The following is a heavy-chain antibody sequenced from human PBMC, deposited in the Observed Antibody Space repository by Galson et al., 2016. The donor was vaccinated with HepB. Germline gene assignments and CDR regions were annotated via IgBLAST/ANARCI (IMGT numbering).Heavy chain of an antibody. CDR2: FDAEEGEI. CDR3: ATDESSSLGDVFDV. CDR1: GHTLTELS. V-gene: IGHV1-24*01. Sequence: SVKVSCKVSGHTLTELSLHWVRQAPGKGLEWMGGFDAEEGEIIYSQNFQARATMTEDTSTDTAYMEVSSLRSDDAAVYYCATDESSSLGDVFDVWGQGTTVTVTS. D-gene: IGHD6-13*01. J-gene: IGHJ3*01.